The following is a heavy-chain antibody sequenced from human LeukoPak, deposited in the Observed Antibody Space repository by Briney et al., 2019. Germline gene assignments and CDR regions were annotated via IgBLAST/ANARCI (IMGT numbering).Heavy chain of an antibody. J-gene: IGHJ4*02. Sequence: GGSLRLSCAASGFTFSSYAMSWVRQAPGKGLEWASAISGSGGSTYYADSVKGRFTISRDNSKNTLYLQMNSLRAEDTAVYYCAKAEVGATTNYFDYWGQGTLVTVSS. D-gene: IGHD1-26*01. CDR2: ISGSGGST. CDR1: GFTFSSYA. V-gene: IGHV3-23*01. CDR3: AKAEVGATTNYFDY.